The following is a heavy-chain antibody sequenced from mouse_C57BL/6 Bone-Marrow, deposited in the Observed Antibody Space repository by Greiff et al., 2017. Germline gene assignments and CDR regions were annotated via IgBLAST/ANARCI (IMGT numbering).Heavy chain of an antibody. CDR2: IYTRDGST. CDR1: GYSFTSYD. V-gene: IGHV1-85*01. Sequence: QVQLQQSGPELVKPGASVTLSCKVSGYSFTSYDINRVKQRPGQGLEGCGWIYTRDGSTKYNAKFKGKVTLTVDTSSSTAYLELHCLTTEDSAVYFCARDSSGYVNFDYWGQGTTLTVSS. D-gene: IGHD3-2*02. J-gene: IGHJ2*01. CDR3: ARDSSGYVNFDY.